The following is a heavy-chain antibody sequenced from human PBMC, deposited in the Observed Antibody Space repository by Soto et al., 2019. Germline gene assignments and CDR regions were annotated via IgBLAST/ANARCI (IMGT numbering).Heavy chain of an antibody. Sequence: QVQLVESGGGVVQPGRSLRLSCAASGFTFSSYGMHWVRQAPGKGLEWVAVIWYDGSNEYYADSVKGRFTISRDNSKNTLYLQMNSLRAEDTAVYYCARSRSSSWYYFDYWGQGTLVTVSS. V-gene: IGHV3-33*01. D-gene: IGHD6-13*01. CDR2: IWYDGSNE. CDR1: GFTFSSYG. J-gene: IGHJ4*02. CDR3: ARSRSSSWYYFDY.